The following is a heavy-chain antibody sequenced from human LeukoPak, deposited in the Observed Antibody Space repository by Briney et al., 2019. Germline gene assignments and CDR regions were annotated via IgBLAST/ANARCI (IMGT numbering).Heavy chain of an antibody. J-gene: IGHJ4*02. CDR2: IHHSGRS. CDR3: ARGGNRFGGFYFDY. CDR1: ADSLSSGGHY. D-gene: IGHD3-10*01. V-gene: IGHV4-31*03. Sequence: SSQTLSLTCTVSADSLSSGGHYWAWIRQFPGKGLESIGFIHHSGRSRHNPSLKDRVAISVDTSRKQFALKLSSVTTADTAMYYCARGGNRFGGFYFDYWGQGIQVIVSS.